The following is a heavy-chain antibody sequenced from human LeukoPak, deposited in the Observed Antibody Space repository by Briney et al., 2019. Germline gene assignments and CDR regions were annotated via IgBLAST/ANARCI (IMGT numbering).Heavy chain of an antibody. Sequence: SETLSLTCAVSGDSINSGFYWGWLRQPPGKGLEWIGSIFHNENTYYNPSLQSRVTISVDMSKNHFSLRLSSVTAADTAVYYCARVRPDFWSGYYLERSWFDPWGQGTLVTVSS. CDR3: ARVRPDFWSGYYLERSWFDP. D-gene: IGHD3-3*01. J-gene: IGHJ5*02. CDR2: IFHNENT. CDR1: GDSINSGFY. V-gene: IGHV4-38-2*01.